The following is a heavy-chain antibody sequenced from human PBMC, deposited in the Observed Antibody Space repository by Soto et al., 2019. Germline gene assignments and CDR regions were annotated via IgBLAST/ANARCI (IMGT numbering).Heavy chain of an antibody. CDR1: DVSISNHD. CDR3: GRDPNAGVVGV. D-gene: IGHD3-3*01. V-gene: IGHV4-59*11. CDR2: IYNNGFT. Sequence: SETLSITCTVSDVSISNHDWNWIRQSPGKGLEWIGYIYNNGFTNYSPSLRSRVTISVDMSKNQFSLKLTSVTAADTAVYFCGRDPNAGVVGVWGQGALVTVS. J-gene: IGHJ3*01.